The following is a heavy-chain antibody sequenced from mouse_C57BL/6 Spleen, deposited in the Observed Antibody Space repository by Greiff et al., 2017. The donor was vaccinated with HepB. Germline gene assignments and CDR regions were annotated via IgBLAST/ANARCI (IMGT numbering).Heavy chain of an antibody. V-gene: IGHV5-17*01. CDR1: GFTFSDYG. J-gene: IGHJ4*01. CDR3: ARRDCYYVYYAMDY. D-gene: IGHD2-3*01. Sequence: EVKLVESGGGLVKPGGSLKLSCAASGFTFSDYGMHWVRQAPEKGLEWVAYISSGSSTIYYADTGKGRFTISRDNAKNTLFLQMTSLRSEDTAMYYCARRDCYYVYYAMDYWGQGTSVTVSS. CDR2: ISSGSSTI.